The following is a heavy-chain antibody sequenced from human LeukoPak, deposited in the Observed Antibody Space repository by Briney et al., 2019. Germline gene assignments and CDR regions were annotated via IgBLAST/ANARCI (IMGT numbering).Heavy chain of an antibody. D-gene: IGHD6-19*01. CDR3: ARAGFSSGWSRGYYGMDV. Sequence: ASVTVSCKASGYTFTSYYMHWVRQAPRQGLEWMGIINPSGGSTSYAQKVQCRVTMARDTSTSTVYMELSSLRSEDTAVYYCARAGFSSGWSRGYYGMDVWGKGTTVTVSS. J-gene: IGHJ6*04. V-gene: IGHV1-46*01. CDR1: GYTFTSYY. CDR2: INPSGGST.